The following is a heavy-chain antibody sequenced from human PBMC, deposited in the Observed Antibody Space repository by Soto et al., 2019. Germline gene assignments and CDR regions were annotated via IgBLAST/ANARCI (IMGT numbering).Heavy chain of an antibody. CDR2: ISYDGSNK. CDR3: AKARKVEYSSSGGMDV. D-gene: IGHD6-6*01. J-gene: IGHJ6*02. Sequence: QVQLVESGGGVVQPGRSLRLSCAASGFTFSSYGMHWVRQAPGKGLGWVAVISYDGSNKYYADSVKGRFTISRDNSKNTLYLQMNSLRAEDTAVYYCAKARKVEYSSSGGMDVWGQGTTVTVSS. CDR1: GFTFSSYG. V-gene: IGHV3-30*18.